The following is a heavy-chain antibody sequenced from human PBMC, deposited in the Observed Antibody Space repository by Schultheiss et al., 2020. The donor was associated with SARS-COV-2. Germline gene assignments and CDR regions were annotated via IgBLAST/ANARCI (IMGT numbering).Heavy chain of an antibody. CDR3: ARWNTAITIFGVVTRYGMDV. V-gene: IGHV1-18*01. D-gene: IGHD3-3*01. J-gene: IGHJ6*02. CDR1: GYTFTSYR. Sequence: ASVKVSCKASGYTFTSYRISWVRQAPGQGLEWMGWISAYNGNTNYAQKLQGRVTMTTDTSTSTAYMELRSLRSDDTAVYYCARWNTAITIFGVVTRYGMDVWGQGTTVTVS. CDR2: ISAYNGNT.